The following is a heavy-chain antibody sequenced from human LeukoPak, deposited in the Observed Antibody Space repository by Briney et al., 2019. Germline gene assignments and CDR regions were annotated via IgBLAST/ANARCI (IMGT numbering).Heavy chain of an antibody. CDR1: GFTFSSYA. CDR3: AKVGYYQNAPNDY. J-gene: IGHJ4*02. CDR2: ISGSGGST. D-gene: IGHD3-22*01. V-gene: IGHV3-23*01. Sequence: PGGSLRLFCAASGFTFSSYAMSWVRQAPGKGLEWVSAISGSGGSTYYADSVKGRFTISRDNSKNTLYLQMNSLRAEDTAVYYCAKVGYYQNAPNDYWGQGTLVTVSS.